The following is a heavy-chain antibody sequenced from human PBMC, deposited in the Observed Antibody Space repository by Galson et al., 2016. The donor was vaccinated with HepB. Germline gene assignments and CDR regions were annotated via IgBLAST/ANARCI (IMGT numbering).Heavy chain of an antibody. V-gene: IGHV4-4*02. CDR1: GGSISSTNR. Sequence: SETLSLTCAVSGGSISSTNRWSWVRQPPGKGLEWIGEIFHSGSTHYNPSLKSRVTISVDKSKNQFSLKLSYVTAADTAVYYCARLLPCSSGWYITYYFDYWGQGTLVTVSS. D-gene: IGHD6-19*01. J-gene: IGHJ4*02. CDR3: ARLLPCSSGWYITYYFDY. CDR2: IFHSGST.